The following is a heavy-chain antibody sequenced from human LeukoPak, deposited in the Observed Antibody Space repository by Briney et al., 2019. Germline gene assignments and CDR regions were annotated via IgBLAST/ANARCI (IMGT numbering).Heavy chain of an antibody. CDR2: ISYDGSNK. CDR1: GFTFSSYA. D-gene: IGHD1-14*01. J-gene: IGHJ4*02. V-gene: IGHV3-30*04. Sequence: GGSLRLSCAASGFTFSSYAMHWVRQAPGKGLEWVAVISYDGSNKYYADSVKGRFTISRDNSKNTLYVQMNNLRAEDTAVYYCAKAWAGVFDHWGLGTLVTVSS. CDR3: AKAWAGVFDH.